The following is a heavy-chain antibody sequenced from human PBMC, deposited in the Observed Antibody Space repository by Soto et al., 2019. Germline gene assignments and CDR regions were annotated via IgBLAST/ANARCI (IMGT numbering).Heavy chain of an antibody. D-gene: IGHD6-19*01. CDR2: IYYSGRS. CDR3: ARDPLAVAAHYFDY. V-gene: IGHV4-59*01. CDR1: GGSISSYY. Sequence: QVQLQESGPGPVKPSETLSLTCTVSGGSISSYYWSWIRQPPGKGLEWIGYIYYSGRSNYNPSLKRRVTISVDTSKNQYSLKLSSVTAADTAVYYCARDPLAVAAHYFDYWGQGTLVTVSS. J-gene: IGHJ4*02.